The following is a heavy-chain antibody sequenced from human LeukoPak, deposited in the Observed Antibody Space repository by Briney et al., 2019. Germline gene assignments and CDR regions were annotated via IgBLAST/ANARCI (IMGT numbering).Heavy chain of an antibody. V-gene: IGHV3-23*01. J-gene: IGHJ4*02. D-gene: IGHD6-13*01. CDR1: GFTFSSYA. Sequence: GGSLRLSCAASGFTFSSYAMSWVRQAPGKGLEWVSTISGTGGSTYHADSVKGQFTISRDNSKNTLYLQMNSLRAEDTAVYYCATHERSTWYEDLDYWGQGTLVTVSS. CDR3: ATHERSTWYEDLDY. CDR2: ISGTGGST.